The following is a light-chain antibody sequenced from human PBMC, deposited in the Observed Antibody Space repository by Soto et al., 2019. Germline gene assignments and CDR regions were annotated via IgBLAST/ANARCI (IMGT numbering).Light chain of an antibody. CDR3: CTYAGNYNYV. CDR1: SSDVGGYYF. J-gene: IGLJ1*01. Sequence: QSALTQPRSVSGAPGQSVTISCTGTSSDVGGYYFVFWYQHQPGKAPKHMIYDVTKQPSGVPDCFSGSKSGNTASLTISGHQVEDEADYYYCTYAGNYNYVFVTGIKVTVL. CDR2: DVT. V-gene: IGLV2-11*01.